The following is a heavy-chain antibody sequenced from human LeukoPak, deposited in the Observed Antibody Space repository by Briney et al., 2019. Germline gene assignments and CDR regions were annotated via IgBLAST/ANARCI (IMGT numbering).Heavy chain of an antibody. CDR1: GYTLTGYY. Sequence: ASVKVSCKASGYTLTGYYMHWVRQAPGQGLEWMGWIHSKSGDTNYAQKFQGRVTMTRDTSISTAYMELSRLRSDDTAVYYCARRGRNYYYGSGSYYSNWFDPWGQGTLVTVSS. V-gene: IGHV1-2*02. CDR2: IHSKSGDT. CDR3: ARRGRNYYYGSGSYYSNWFDP. J-gene: IGHJ5*02. D-gene: IGHD3-10*01.